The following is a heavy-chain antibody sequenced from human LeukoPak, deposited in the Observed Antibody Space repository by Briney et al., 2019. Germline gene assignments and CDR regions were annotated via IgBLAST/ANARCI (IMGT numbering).Heavy chain of an antibody. J-gene: IGHJ1*01. CDR3: ASVKYFQH. D-gene: IGHD3-16*02. Sequence: SETLSLTCAVYGGSFSGYYWSWIRQPPGKGLEWIGEINHSGSTNYNPSLKSRVTISVDTSKNQFSLKLSSVTAADTAVYYCASVKYFQHWGQGTLVTVSS. CDR2: INHSGST. V-gene: IGHV4-34*01. CDR1: GGSFSGYY.